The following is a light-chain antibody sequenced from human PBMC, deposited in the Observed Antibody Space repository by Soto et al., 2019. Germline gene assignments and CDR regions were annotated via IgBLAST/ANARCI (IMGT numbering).Light chain of an antibody. CDR2: EVS. J-gene: IGLJ1*01. CDR3: CSYAGSSTFHYV. V-gene: IGLV2-23*02. CDR1: SSDVGSYNL. Sequence: QSALTQPASVSGSPGQPITISCTGTSSDVGSYNLVSWYQQHPGKAPKLMIYEVSKRPSGVSNRFSGSKSGNTASLTISGLQAEDEADYYCCSYAGSSTFHYVFGTGTKLTVL.